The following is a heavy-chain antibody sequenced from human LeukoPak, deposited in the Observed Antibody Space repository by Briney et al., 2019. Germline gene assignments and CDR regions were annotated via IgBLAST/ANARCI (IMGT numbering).Heavy chain of an antibody. Sequence: PGGPLRLSCAASGFTFSSYAMGGVHQAPGRGLAGVSAIRGSGSSAYYADYVKGRFTISRENSKNTLYLQMNSLRAEDTAVYYCAGELVGYSRGLFDYWGQGTLVTVSS. V-gene: IGHV3-23*01. CDR1: GFTFSSYA. CDR3: AGELVGYSRGLFDY. CDR2: IRGSGSSA. J-gene: IGHJ4*02. D-gene: IGHD2-15*01.